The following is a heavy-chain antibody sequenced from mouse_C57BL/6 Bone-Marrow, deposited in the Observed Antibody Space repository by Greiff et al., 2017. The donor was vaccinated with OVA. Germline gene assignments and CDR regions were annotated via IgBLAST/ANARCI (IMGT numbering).Heavy chain of an antibody. D-gene: IGHD1-1*01. CDR3: ARDYGSSIYAMDY. J-gene: IGHJ4*01. CDR2: IDPSDSYT. V-gene: IGHV1-69*01. CDR1: GYTFTSYW. Sequence: VKLQQPGAELVMPGASVKLSCKASGYTFTSYWMHWVKQRPGQGLEWIGEIDPSDSYTNYNQKFKGKSTLTVDKSSSTAYMQLSSLTSEDSAVYYCARDYGSSIYAMDYWGQGTSVTVSS.